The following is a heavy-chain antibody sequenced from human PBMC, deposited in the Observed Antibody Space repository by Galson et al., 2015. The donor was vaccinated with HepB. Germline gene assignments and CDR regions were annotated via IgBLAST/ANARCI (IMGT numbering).Heavy chain of an antibody. J-gene: IGHJ3*02. D-gene: IGHD6-13*01. CDR2: TYYRSKWYN. CDR1: GDSVSSNSAA. CDR3: ARMLIAAAGRMPFDI. V-gene: IGHV6-1*01. Sequence: CAISGDSVSSNSAAWNWIRQSPSRGLEWLGGTYYRSKWYNDYAESVRSRMTINPDTSKNQFSLQLDSVTPEDTAVYYCARMLIAAAGRMPFDIWGQGTMVTVSS.